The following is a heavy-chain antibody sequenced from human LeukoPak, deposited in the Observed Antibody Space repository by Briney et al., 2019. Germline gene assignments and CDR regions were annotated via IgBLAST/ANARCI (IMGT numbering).Heavy chain of an antibody. CDR2: ISASGGST. V-gene: IGHV3-23*01. Sequence: GGSLRLSRAASGFTLSTYAMSRVRQTPGQELECVSAISASGGSTYYAESVKGRFTISRENSKNTLYLQMNSLRAEDTAVYYCAKVAVAGTYYYYGMDGWGQGTTVTVSS. D-gene: IGHD6-19*01. CDR3: AKVAVAGTYYYYGMDG. CDR1: GFTLSTYA. J-gene: IGHJ6*02.